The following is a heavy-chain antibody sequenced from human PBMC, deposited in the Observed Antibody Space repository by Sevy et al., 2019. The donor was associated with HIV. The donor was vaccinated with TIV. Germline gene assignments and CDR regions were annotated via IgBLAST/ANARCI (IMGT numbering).Heavy chain of an antibody. V-gene: IGHV3-15*01. CDR2: IKNENDGGTT. J-gene: IGHJ3*01. CDR3: TIDWGTGTTWVRAFDL. CDR1: GFPFSDAW. Sequence: GGSLRLSCAASGFPFSDAWMNWVRQAPGKGLEWVGLIKNENDGGTTDYAAPVKGRSTISRDDSKNTLYLQMSSLKTEDTAIYYCTIDWGTGTTWVRAFDLWGRGTMVTVSS. D-gene: IGHD1-7*01.